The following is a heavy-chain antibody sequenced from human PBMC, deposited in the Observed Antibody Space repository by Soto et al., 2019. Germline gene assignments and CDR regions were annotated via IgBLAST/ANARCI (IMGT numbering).Heavy chain of an antibody. CDR1: GYSFTNYA. Sequence: QVQLVQSGAEVKKPGASVKVSCKASGYSFTNYAIHWVHQAPGQRLEWMGWINAGNGNTKYSQKFQGRVTISRDTSASTAYMELSSLRSEDTAVYYCARDEVGRYFDWFYGMDVWGQGTTVTVSS. CDR2: INAGNGNT. CDR3: ARDEVGRYFDWFYGMDV. J-gene: IGHJ6*02. V-gene: IGHV1-3*01. D-gene: IGHD3-9*01.